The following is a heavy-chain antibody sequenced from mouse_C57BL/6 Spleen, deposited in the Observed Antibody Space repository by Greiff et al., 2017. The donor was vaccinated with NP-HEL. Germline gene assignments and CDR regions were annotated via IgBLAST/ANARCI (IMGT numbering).Heavy chain of an antibody. CDR2: IWGGGST. D-gene: IGHD2-3*01. J-gene: IGHJ4*01. CDR3: AKQEGWLLPDYAMDY. V-gene: IGHV2-9*01. Sequence: VMLVESGPGLVAPSPSLSITCTVSGFSLTSYGVDWVRQPPGQGLEWLGVIWGGGSTTYNSAHMSRLSNTKDNSKSHAFLTMNRLQTDDTAMYYCAKQEGWLLPDYAMDYWGPGTSVTVSS. CDR1: GFSLTSYG.